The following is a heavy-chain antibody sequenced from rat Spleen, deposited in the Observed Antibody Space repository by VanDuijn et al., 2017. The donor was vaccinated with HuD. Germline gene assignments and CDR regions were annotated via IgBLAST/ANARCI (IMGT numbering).Heavy chain of an antibody. J-gene: IGHJ2*01. D-gene: IGHD5-1*01. V-gene: IGHV5-29*01. CDR1: GFTFSNYG. CDR2: ISYDGSST. Sequence: EVQLVESDGGLVQPGRSLKLSCAASGFTFSNYGMAWVRQAPTKGLEWVATISYDGSSTYYRDSVKGRFTISRDNAKSTVYLQMNSLRSEDTATYYCTTQWELYHWGQGVMVTVSS. CDR3: TTQWELYH.